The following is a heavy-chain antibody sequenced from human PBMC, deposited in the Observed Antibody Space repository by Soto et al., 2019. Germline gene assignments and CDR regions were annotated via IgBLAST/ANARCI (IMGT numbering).Heavy chain of an antibody. Sequence: GGSLRLSCAASGFTFSSYAMSWVRQAPGKGLEWVSAISGSGGSTYYADSVKGRFTISRDNSKNTLYLQMNSLRAEDTAVYYCAKEGGQRFRYCTNGVCPAGPVDYWGQGTLVTVSS. CDR1: GFTFSSYA. V-gene: IGHV3-23*01. D-gene: IGHD2-8*01. J-gene: IGHJ4*02. CDR3: AKEGGQRFRYCTNGVCPAGPVDY. CDR2: ISGSGGST.